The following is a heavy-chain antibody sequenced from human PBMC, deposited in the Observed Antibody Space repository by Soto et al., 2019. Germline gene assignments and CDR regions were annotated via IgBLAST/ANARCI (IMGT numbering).Heavy chain of an antibody. Sequence: QVQLQESGPGLVKPSETLSLTCTVSGGSVSSGSYYWSWIRQPPGKGLEWIGYIYYSGSTNYNPSLKSRVTISVDTSKNQFSLKLSSVTAADTAVYYCAHLAARGGWFDPWGQGTLVTVSS. CDR3: AHLAARGGWFDP. D-gene: IGHD6-6*01. V-gene: IGHV4-61*01. J-gene: IGHJ5*02. CDR1: GGSVSSGSYY. CDR2: IYYSGST.